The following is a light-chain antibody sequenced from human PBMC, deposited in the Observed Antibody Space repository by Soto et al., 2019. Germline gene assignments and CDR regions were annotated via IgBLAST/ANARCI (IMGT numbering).Light chain of an antibody. J-gene: IGKJ3*01. V-gene: IGKV4-1*01. CDR2: WAS. Sequence: DIVMTQSPDSLAVSLGERATINCKSSQSVLYSSNNKNYLAWYQQKPGQPPKLLIYWASTRESGVPDRFSGSGSGSDFTPTISSLQAEDMAVYYCQQYYSTPITFGPGTKVDIK. CDR1: QSVLYSSNNKNY. CDR3: QQYYSTPIT.